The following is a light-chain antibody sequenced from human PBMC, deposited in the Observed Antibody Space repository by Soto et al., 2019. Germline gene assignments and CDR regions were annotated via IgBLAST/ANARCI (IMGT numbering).Light chain of an antibody. V-gene: IGKV3-20*01. CDR2: RAS. CDR1: QSVSSSY. Sequence: EIVLTQSPGTLSLSPGERATLSCRASQSVSSSYLAWYQHKPGQAPRLLIYRASNRAAGIPDRFSGSGSGTDFTLTISRLEPEDFAVYYCQQSGTFGQGTKVDI. CDR3: QQSGT. J-gene: IGKJ1*01.